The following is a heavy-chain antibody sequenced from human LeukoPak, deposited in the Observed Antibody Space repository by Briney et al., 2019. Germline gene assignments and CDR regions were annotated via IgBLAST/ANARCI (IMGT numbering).Heavy chain of an antibody. V-gene: IGHV3-7*01. CDR1: GFTFSSYW. Sequence: GGSLRLSCAASGFTFSSYWMSWVRQAPGKGLEWMANIKQDGSEKYYVDSVKGRFTISRDNAKNPLYLQMNSLRAEDTAVHYCARVNTMIVVVTNYYYYYCMDVWGKGTTVTVSS. CDR2: IKQDGSEK. CDR3: ARVNTMIVVVTNYYYYYCMDV. J-gene: IGHJ6*03. D-gene: IGHD3-22*01.